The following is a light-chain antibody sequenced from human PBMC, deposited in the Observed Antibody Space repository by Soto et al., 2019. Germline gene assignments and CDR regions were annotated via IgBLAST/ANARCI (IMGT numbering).Light chain of an antibody. V-gene: IGLV1-44*01. CDR3: AAWDDSLSWV. J-gene: IGLJ3*02. CDR2: SNN. Sequence: QSVLTQPPSASGTPGQRVTISCSGSSSNIGSNTVNWYQQLPGTAPKHLIFSNNQRPSGVPDRFSGSKSGTSASLAISGLQPDDEAYYYCAAWDDSLSWVFGGGTKLTVL. CDR1: SSNIGSNT.